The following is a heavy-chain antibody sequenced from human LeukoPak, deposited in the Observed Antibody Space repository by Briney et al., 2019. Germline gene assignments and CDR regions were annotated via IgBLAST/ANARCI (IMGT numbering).Heavy chain of an antibody. CDR2: ISSISHYI. Sequence: GGSLRLSCAASGFTFNTYTMNWVRQAPGKGLEWVSSISSISHYIYYADSLKGRFTISRDNSKNTLYLQMNSLRAEDTAVYYCAKDGEGVDIVGYYFDYWGQGTLVTVSS. V-gene: IGHV3-21*04. CDR1: GFTFNTYT. J-gene: IGHJ4*02. CDR3: AKDGEGVDIVGYYFDY. D-gene: IGHD5-12*01.